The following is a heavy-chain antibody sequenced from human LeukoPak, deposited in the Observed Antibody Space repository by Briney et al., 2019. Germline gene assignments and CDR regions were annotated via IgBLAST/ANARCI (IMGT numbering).Heavy chain of an antibody. Sequence: PSETLSLTCTVSGGSISSYYWIWIRQPPGKGLEWIGYIFYSGNTNYNPSLKSRVTISVDTSKNQFSLKLSSVTAADTAVYYCARLPLAAAGRGYYYYYGMDVWGQGTTVTVSS. D-gene: IGHD6-13*01. J-gene: IGHJ6*02. CDR1: GGSISSYY. V-gene: IGHV4-59*08. CDR3: ARLPLAAAGRGYYYYYGMDV. CDR2: IFYSGNT.